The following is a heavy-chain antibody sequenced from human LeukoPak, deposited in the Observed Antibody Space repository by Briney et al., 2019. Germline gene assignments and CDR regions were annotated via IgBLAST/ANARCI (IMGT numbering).Heavy chain of an antibody. D-gene: IGHD3-10*01. J-gene: IGHJ5*02. CDR1: GYTFTSYG. CDR3: ARVRAWIYYGSGSYYSQTEQANWFDP. Sequence: ASVKVSCKASGYTFTSYGISWVRQAPGQGLEWMGWISAYNGNTNYAQKLQGRVTMTTDTSTSTAYMELSSLRSEDTAVYYCARVRAWIYYGSGSYYSQTEQANWFDPWGQGTLVTVSS. CDR2: ISAYNGNT. V-gene: IGHV1-18*01.